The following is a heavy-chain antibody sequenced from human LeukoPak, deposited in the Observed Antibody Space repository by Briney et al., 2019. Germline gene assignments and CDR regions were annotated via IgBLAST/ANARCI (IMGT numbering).Heavy chain of an antibody. J-gene: IGHJ4*02. CDR1: GFTVSNNY. V-gene: IGHV3-66*01. CDR3: AREGLRDSFDY. CDR2: IYSGGST. D-gene: IGHD5/OR15-5a*01. Sequence: GGSLTLSCAASGFTVSNNYMRWVRQAPGKGLEWVSLIYSGGSTYYADSVKGRFIISRDNSKNTLYLQMNSLRAEDTAVYYCAREGLRDSFDYWGQGTLVTVSS.